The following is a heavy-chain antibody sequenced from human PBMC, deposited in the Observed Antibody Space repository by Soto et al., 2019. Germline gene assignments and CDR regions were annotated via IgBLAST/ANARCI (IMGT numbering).Heavy chain of an antibody. Sequence: GASVKVSCKASGYTFTSYGISWVRHAPGQGLEWMGWISAYNGNTNYAQKLQGRVTMTTDTSTSTAYMELRSLRSDDTAVYYCARGSPCYSYYHFEYWGQGTLVTVSS. V-gene: IGHV1-18*01. J-gene: IGHJ4*02. CDR1: GYTFTSYG. CDR3: ARGSPCYSYYHFEY. CDR2: ISAYNGNT. D-gene: IGHD5-18*01.